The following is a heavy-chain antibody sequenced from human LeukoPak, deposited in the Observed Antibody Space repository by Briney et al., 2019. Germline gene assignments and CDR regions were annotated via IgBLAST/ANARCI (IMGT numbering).Heavy chain of an antibody. J-gene: IGHJ3*02. V-gene: IGHV3-21*01. CDR2: ISSCSSYI. CDR1: GFTFSSYS. CDR3: ARVTRDDDAFDI. Sequence: GGSLRLSCAASGFTFSSYSMNWVRQAPGKGLEWVSSISSCSSYIYYADSVKGRFTISRDNAKNSLYLQMNSLRAEDTAVYYCARVTRDDDAFDIWGQGTMVTVSS.